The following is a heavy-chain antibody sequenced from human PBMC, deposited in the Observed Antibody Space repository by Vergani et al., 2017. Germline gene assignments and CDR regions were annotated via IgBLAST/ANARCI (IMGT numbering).Heavy chain of an antibody. Sequence: QVQLVQSGAEVKKPGASVKVSCKASGYTFTSYGISWVRQAPGQGLEWMGWISAYNGNTNNAQKLQGRVTMTTDTSTSTAYMELRSLRSDATAVYYCAWGYYDFWSGYFSRLADYYYMDVWGKGTTVTVAS. CDR2: ISAYNGNT. CDR3: AWGYYDFWSGYFSRLADYYYMDV. J-gene: IGHJ6*03. V-gene: IGHV1-18*04. D-gene: IGHD3-3*01. CDR1: GYTFTSYG.